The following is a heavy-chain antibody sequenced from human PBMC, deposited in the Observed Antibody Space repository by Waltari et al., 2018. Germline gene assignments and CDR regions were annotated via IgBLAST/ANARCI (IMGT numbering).Heavy chain of an antibody. CDR3: AREDSGSYYFFDY. V-gene: IGHV4-61*02. Sequence: QVQLQESGPGLVTPSQTLSLTCTVSGGSVSSGNYYWSWIRQPAGKGLEWIGRIYTSGNTNYNPSRKSRVTMSADTSQNQISLRLSSVTAADTAVYYCAREDSGSYYFFDYWGQGTLVTVSS. CDR1: GGSVSSGNYY. D-gene: IGHD1-26*01. J-gene: IGHJ4*02. CDR2: IYTSGNT.